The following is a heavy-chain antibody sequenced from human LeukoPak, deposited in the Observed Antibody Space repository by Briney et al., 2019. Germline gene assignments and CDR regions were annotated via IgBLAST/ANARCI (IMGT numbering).Heavy chain of an antibody. CDR2: IYISGST. J-gene: IGHJ4*02. V-gene: IGHV4-39*07. CDR1: GGSISSDNYY. Sequence: SETLSLTCTVSGGSISSDNYYWGWIRQPPGKGLEWIGRIYISGSTNYNPSLKSRVTISVDTSKNQFSLNLTSVTAADTAVYYCAKEAKYYDILIGYYRSFYYFDYWGQGTLVTVSS. D-gene: IGHD3-9*01. CDR3: AKEAKYYDILIGYYRSFYYFDY.